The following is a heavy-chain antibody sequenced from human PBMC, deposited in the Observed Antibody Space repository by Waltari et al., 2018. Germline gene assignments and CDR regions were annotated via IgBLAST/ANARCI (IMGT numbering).Heavy chain of an antibody. CDR1: GYSISSGYY. CDR3: ARDPADCSGGSCYPRFDP. D-gene: IGHD2-15*01. J-gene: IGHJ5*02. Sequence: QVQLQESGPGLVKPSETLSLTCTVSGYSISSGYYWGWIRQPPGKGLEWIGSIYHSGGTYYNPSLKSRVTISVDTSKNQFSRKLSSVTAADTAVYYCARDPADCSGGSCYPRFDPWGQGTLVTVSS. CDR2: IYHSGGT. V-gene: IGHV4-38-2*02.